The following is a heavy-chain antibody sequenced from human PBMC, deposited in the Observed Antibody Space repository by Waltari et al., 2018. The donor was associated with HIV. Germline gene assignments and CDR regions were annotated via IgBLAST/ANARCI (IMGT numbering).Heavy chain of an antibody. D-gene: IGHD3-10*01. CDR1: GFTFSFNW. CDR3: ATTHGSGDYDNDFDY. CDR2: ITQAAPGR. J-gene: IGHJ4*02. Sequence: EVRLVESGGGWVQPGGSLTLTCETSGFTFSFNWLSWGRQAPGKGLWWWANITQAAPGRHYVDSVRGRFTISRDNAKRASFLQMNSLTVEDTAVYYCATTHGSGDYDNDFDYWGQGTLV. V-gene: IGHV3-7*01.